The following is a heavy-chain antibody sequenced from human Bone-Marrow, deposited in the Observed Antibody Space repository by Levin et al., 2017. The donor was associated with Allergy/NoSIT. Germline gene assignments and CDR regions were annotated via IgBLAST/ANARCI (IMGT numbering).Heavy chain of an antibody. J-gene: IGHJ4*02. D-gene: IGHD3-10*01. V-gene: IGHV3-21*01. Sequence: GESLKISCAASGFTFSSYSMNWVRQAPGKGLEWVSSISSSSSYIYYADSVKGRFTISRDNAKNSLYLQMNSLRAEDTAVYYCARDGWGVDYWGQGTLVTVSS. CDR3: ARDGWGVDY. CDR1: GFTFSSYS. CDR2: ISSSSSYI.